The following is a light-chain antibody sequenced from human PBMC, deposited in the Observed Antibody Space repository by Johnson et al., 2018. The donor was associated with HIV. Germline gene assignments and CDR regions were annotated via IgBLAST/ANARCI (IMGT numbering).Light chain of an antibody. CDR2: DNN. CDR3: GTWDSSLRVGF. CDR1: SSNIGNNY. V-gene: IGLV1-51*01. Sequence: QSVLTQPPSVSAAPGQKVTIFCSGSSSNIGNNYVSWYQQLPGTAPKLLIYDNNKRPSGIPDRFSGSKSGTSATLGITGLQTGDEADYYCGTWDSSLRVGFFRTGTKVTVL. J-gene: IGLJ1*01.